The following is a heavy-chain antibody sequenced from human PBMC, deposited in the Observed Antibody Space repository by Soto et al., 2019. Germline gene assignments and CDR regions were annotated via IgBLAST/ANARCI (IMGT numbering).Heavy chain of an antibody. CDR1: GLTINTYS. CDR2: SSSSSSYI. Sequence: GSLRLSCVASGLTINTYSMMWVRQAPGKGLEWVSSSSSSSSYIYYADSVKGRFTISRDNAKNPLYLQMNSLRAEDTAVYYCARDLYYYGISGFNYWGQGTLVTVSS. CDR3: ARDLYYYGISGFNY. J-gene: IGHJ4*02. D-gene: IGHD3-22*01. V-gene: IGHV3-21*01.